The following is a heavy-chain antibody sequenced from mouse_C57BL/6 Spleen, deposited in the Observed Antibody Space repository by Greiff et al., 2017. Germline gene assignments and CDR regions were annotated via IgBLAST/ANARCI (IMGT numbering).Heavy chain of an antibody. CDR1: GFTFSDYY. CDR2: INYDGSST. D-gene: IGHD4-1*01. J-gene: IGHJ2*01. V-gene: IGHV5-16*01. Sequence: EVQLVESEGGLVQPGSSMKLSCTASGFTFSDYYMAWVRQVPEKGLEWVANINYDGSSTYYLDSLKSRFIISRDNAKNILYLQMSSLKSEDTATYYCARERLGWPDYWGQGTTLTVSS. CDR3: ARERLGWPDY.